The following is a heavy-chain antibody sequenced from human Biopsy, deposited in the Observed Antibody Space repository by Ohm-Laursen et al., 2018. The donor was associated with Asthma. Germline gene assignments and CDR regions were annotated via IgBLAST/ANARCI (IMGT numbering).Heavy chain of an antibody. CDR1: GLTVSTNG. Sequence: SLRLSCAASGLTVSTNGMSWVRQPPGKGLEWVSVIYSGGGTYYADSVQGRVAISRDNSKNTLSLQMNSLRAEDTAVYYCAKDERLYYGSDSKYMQPVPLGDWGQGTLVIVSA. CDR2: IYSGGGT. J-gene: IGHJ4*02. CDR3: AKDERLYYGSDSKYMQPVPLGD. V-gene: IGHV3-53*01. D-gene: IGHD3-10*01.